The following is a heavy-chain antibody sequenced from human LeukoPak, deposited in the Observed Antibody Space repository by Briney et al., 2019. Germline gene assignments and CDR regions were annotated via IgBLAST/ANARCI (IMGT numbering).Heavy chain of an antibody. Sequence: SETLSLTCTVSGGSMISYYWSWIRQTPGKALEWIAYISDRGSTHYNPSLKSRVTLSVDTSKNQFSLNLSSVTAADTAVYYCARGMQLWVPFDYWGQGTLVTVSS. CDR1: GGSMISYY. V-gene: IGHV4-59*01. CDR2: ISDRGST. J-gene: IGHJ4*02. CDR3: ARGMQLWVPFDY. D-gene: IGHD2-21*01.